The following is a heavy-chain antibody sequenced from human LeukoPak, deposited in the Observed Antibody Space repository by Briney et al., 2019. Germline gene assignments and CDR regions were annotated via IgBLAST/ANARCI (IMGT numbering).Heavy chain of an antibody. D-gene: IGHD5-18*01. Sequence: KPSETLSLTCAVPGYSISSGYYWGWIRPPPGKGLEWIGSIYHSGSTYYNPSLKSGVTISVDTSKNQFSLKLSSVTAADTAVYYCARDSYGQTDFDYWGQGTLVTVSS. J-gene: IGHJ4*02. V-gene: IGHV4-38-2*01. CDR1: GYSISSGYY. CDR3: ARDSYGQTDFDY. CDR2: IYHSGST.